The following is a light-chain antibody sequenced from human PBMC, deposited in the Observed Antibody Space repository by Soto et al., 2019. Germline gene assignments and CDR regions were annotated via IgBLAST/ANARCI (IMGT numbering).Light chain of an antibody. J-gene: IGKJ4*01. V-gene: IGKV3-20*01. CDR3: QQYGSSSLT. CDR2: DAS. CDR1: QAVNNFY. Sequence: EIVLTQSPGTLSVSPGESATLSCRASQAVNNFYVAWYQQKPGQAPRLLIYDASRRATGIPDKFSGSGSGTDFTLTISRLEPEDFAVYYCQQYGSSSLTFGGGTKVDIK.